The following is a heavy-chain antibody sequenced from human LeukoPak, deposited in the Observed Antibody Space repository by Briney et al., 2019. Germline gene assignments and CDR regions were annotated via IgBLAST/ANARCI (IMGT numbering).Heavy chain of an antibody. Sequence: PSETLSLTCAVSGGSISSGGYSWSWIRQPPGKGLEWIGYIYYSGSTYYNPSLKSRVTISVDTSKNQFSLKLSSVTAADTAVYYCARAPVEQLRLDYWGQGTLVTVSS. CDR3: ARAPVEQLRLDY. D-gene: IGHD6-13*01. CDR2: IYYSGST. CDR1: GGSISSGGYS. V-gene: IGHV4-30-4*07. J-gene: IGHJ4*02.